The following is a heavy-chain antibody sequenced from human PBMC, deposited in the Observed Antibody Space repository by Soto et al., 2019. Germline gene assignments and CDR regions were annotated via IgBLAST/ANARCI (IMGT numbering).Heavy chain of an antibody. CDR1: GFTFSSYW. J-gene: IGHJ3*02. CDR3: ALRGGIVPVQGVVRAEDGFDM. D-gene: IGHD1-1*01. CDR2: ISTEGSST. V-gene: IGHV3-74*01. Sequence: ELQLVQSGGGLVQPGGSLRLSCAASGFTFSSYWMNWVRQVPGKGLVWVSRISTEGSSTAYGDSVRGRFTISRDNAKNTLYLQMNSLRAEDTAVYSCALRGGIVPVQGVVRAEDGFDMWGQGTMVTVSS.